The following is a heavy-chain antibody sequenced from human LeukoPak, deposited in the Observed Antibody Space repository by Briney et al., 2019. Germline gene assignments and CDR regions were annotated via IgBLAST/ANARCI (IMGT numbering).Heavy chain of an antibody. Sequence: GGSLRLSCAASGISFNNYWMHWVRQAPGKGLVWVSRVNSDGSSTVYADSVKGRFTISRHNARTTVYLQMSRLRLDDTATYYCATGLGHYYDYWGQGSLVTVSS. CDR3: ATGLGHYYDY. CDR2: VNSDGSST. J-gene: IGHJ4*02. D-gene: IGHD3-22*01. CDR1: GISFNNYW. V-gene: IGHV3-74*01.